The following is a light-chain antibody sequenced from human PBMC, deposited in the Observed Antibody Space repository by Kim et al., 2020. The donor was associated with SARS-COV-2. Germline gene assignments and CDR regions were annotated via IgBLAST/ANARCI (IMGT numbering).Light chain of an antibody. J-gene: IGKJ5*01. CDR2: DAS. Sequence: GSVGNRVTITCQASQDISNYLNWYQQKPGKAPKLQIYDASNLETGVPSRFSGRGSGTDFTFTISSLQPEDIATYYCQQYDNLPITFGQGTRLEIK. CDR1: QDISNY. V-gene: IGKV1-33*01. CDR3: QQYDNLPIT.